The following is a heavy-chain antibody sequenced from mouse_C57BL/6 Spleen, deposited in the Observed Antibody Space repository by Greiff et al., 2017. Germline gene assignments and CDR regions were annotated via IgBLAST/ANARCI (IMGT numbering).Heavy chain of an antibody. Sequence: EVQLQQSGTVLARPGASVKMSCKTSGYTFTSYWMHWVKQRPGQGLAWIGAIYPGNSDTSYNQKFKGKAKLTAVTSASTAYMELSSLTNEDSAVYYCTHYDYPYAMDYWGQGTSVTVSS. CDR2: IYPGNSDT. CDR1: GYTFTSYW. J-gene: IGHJ4*01. CDR3: THYDYPYAMDY. D-gene: IGHD2-4*01. V-gene: IGHV1-5*01.